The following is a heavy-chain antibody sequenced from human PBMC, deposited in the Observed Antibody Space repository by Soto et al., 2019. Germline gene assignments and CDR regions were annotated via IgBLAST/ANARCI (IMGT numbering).Heavy chain of an antibody. CDR2: ISYDGRDK. V-gene: IGHV3-30*04. CDR1: GFTFSDYA. CDR3: LRDLGRYSHRYCFDF. D-gene: IGHD3-16*01. Sequence: QVQLVESGGGVVQPGRSLRLSCAASGFTFSDYAIYWVRQAPGKGLEWVAFISYDGRDKYYADSVKGRFTISRDNSRNTLYLQMNSLRADDTAVYYCLRDLGRYSHRYCFDFGGQGTLVTVSS. J-gene: IGHJ4*02.